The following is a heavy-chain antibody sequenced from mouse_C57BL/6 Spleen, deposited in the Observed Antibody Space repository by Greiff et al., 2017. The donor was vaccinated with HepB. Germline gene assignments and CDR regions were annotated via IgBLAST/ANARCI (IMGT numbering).Heavy chain of an antibody. CDR3: ASGGSYYAMDY. J-gene: IGHJ4*01. CDR2: IDPSDSYT. Sequence: VQLQQSGAELVMPGASVKLSCKASGYTFTSYWMHWVKQRPGQGLEWIGEIDPSDSYTNYNQKFKGKSTLTVDKSSSTAYMQLSSLTSEDSAGYYCASGGSYYAMDYWGQGTSVTVSS. CDR1: GYTFTSYW. V-gene: IGHV1-69*01.